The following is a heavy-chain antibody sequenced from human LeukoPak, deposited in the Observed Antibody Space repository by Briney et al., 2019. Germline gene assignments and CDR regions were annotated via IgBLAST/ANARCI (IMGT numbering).Heavy chain of an antibody. Sequence: ASVKVSCKASGYTFTGYYMHWVRQAPGQGLGWMGWINPNSGGTNYTQKFQGRVTMTRDTSISTAYMELSRLRSDGTAVYYCARDGDAGAFDIWGQGTMVTVSS. V-gene: IGHV1-2*02. J-gene: IGHJ3*02. CDR1: GYTFTGYY. CDR2: INPNSGGT. CDR3: ARDGDAGAFDI. D-gene: IGHD7-27*01.